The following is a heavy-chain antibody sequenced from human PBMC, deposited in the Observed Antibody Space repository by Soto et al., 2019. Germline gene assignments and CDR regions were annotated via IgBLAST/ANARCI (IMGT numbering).Heavy chain of an antibody. CDR3: ARHEDYHYYYGMDV. V-gene: IGHV4-31*03. CDR2: MHYSGST. J-gene: IGHJ6*02. Sequence: PSETLSLTCTVSGGSISSGGYYWSWIRQHPGKGLEWIAYMHYSGSTYYNPSLKSRVTISVDTSRNQFSLKLSSVTAADTAMYYCARHEDYHYYYGMDVWGQGTTVTV. CDR1: GGSISSGGYY.